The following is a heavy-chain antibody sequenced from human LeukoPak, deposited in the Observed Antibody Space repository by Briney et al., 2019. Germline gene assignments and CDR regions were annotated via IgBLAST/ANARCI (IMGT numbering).Heavy chain of an antibody. CDR2: ISWNGGNL. Sequence: GGSLRLSCAVSGFTLDDYAMHWVRQSPGKGLEWVAGISWNGGNLGYADSVQGRFTISRDFAKNSLLLQMSSLKFEDSALYYCAKDGGLDRYGYNSLDYWGQGTLVTVSS. CDR3: AKDGGLDRYGYNSLDY. D-gene: IGHD5-24*01. CDR1: GFTLDDYA. V-gene: IGHV3-9*01. J-gene: IGHJ4*02.